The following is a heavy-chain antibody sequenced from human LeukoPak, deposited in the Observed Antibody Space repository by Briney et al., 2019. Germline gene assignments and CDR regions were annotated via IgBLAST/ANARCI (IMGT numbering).Heavy chain of an antibody. J-gene: IGHJ4*02. Sequence: ASVKVSCKASGYTFTSYYMHWVRQAPGQGLEWMGIINPSGGSTSYAQKFQGRVTMTRDMSTSTVYMELSSLRSEDTAVYYCARLPYSYGDYVSFNLYYWGQGTLVTVSS. D-gene: IGHD4-17*01. CDR2: INPSGGST. CDR1: GYTFTSYY. V-gene: IGHV1-46*01. CDR3: ARLPYSYGDYVSFNLYY.